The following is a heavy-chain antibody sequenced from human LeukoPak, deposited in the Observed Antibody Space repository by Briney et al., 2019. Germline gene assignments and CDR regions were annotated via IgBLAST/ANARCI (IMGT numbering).Heavy chain of an antibody. V-gene: IGHV3-23*01. Sequence: PGGSLRLSCAASRFTFSSYSMSWVRQAPGKGLEWVSVISGSGGTTYYAVSVKGRFTISRDNSKNTLYLQMNGLRAEDTAVYYCAKDVPGGWWYFDLWGRGTLVTVSS. CDR3: AKDVPGGWWYFDL. J-gene: IGHJ2*01. CDR2: ISGSGGTT. CDR1: RFTFSSYS. D-gene: IGHD6-19*01.